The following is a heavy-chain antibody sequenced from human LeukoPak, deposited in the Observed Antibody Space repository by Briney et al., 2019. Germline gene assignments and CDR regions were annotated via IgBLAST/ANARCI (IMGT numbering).Heavy chain of an antibody. V-gene: IGHV6-1*01. CDR1: GYSVTSYSAA. CDR2: TYYRSKWYN. D-gene: IGHD6-13*01. Sequence: SQTLSLTCAISGYSVTSYSAAWNWIRQSPLRGLEWLGKTYYRSKWYNDYAISVKSRITINPDTSKNQFSLQLNSVTPEDTAVYYCVREGYYFDFWGQGTPVTVSS. J-gene: IGHJ4*02. CDR3: VREGYYFDF.